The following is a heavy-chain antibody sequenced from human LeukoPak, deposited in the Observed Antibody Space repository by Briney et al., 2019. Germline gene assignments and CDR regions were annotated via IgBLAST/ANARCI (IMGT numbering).Heavy chain of an antibody. CDR3: ARVYDFWSGYYDY. V-gene: IGHV4-59*12. CDR2: IYYSGST. CDR1: GGSISSYY. Sequence: SETLSLTCTVSGGSISSYYWSWIRQPPGKGLEWIGYIYYSGSTNYNPSLKSRVTISVDTSKKEFSLKLSPVTAADTAVYYCARVYDFWSGYYDYWGQGTLVTVSS. D-gene: IGHD3-3*01. J-gene: IGHJ4*02.